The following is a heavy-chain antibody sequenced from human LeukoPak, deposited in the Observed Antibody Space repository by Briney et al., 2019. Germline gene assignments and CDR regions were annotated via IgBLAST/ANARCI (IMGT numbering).Heavy chain of an antibody. CDR2: INHSGST. CDR1: GGSFSGYY. Sequence: SETLSLTCAVYGGSFSGYYWSWIRQPPGKGLEWIEEINHSGSTNYNPSLKSRVTISVDTSKNQFSLKLSSVTAADTAVYYCARGLVVVPAAMRGAGWFDPWGQGTLVTVSS. CDR3: ARGLVVVPAAMRGAGWFDP. D-gene: IGHD2-2*01. V-gene: IGHV4-34*01. J-gene: IGHJ5*02.